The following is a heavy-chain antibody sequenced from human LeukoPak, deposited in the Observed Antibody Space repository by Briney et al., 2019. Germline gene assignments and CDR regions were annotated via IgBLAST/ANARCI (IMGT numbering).Heavy chain of an antibody. CDR2: IYHSGST. Sequence: SQTLSLTCTVSGGSISSGGYYWSWIRQPPGKGLEWIGYIYHSGSTYYNPSLKCRVTISVDRSKNQFSLKLSSVTAADTAVYYCASMVRGVINLDYWGQGTLVTVSS. CDR3: ASMVRGVINLDY. V-gene: IGHV4-30-2*01. J-gene: IGHJ4*02. CDR1: GGSISSGGYY. D-gene: IGHD3-10*01.